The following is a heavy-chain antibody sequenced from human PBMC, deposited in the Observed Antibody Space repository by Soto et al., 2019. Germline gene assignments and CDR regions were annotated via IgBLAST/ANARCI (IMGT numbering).Heavy chain of an antibody. CDR3: ARRRDYDGSGPYDY. J-gene: IGHJ4*02. D-gene: IGHD3-10*01. CDR1: GGSVSGYY. CDR2: IYYSDRT. V-gene: IGHV4-59*08. Sequence: QVQLQESGPGLVKPSETLSLTCTVSGGSVSGYYWSWIRQPPGKGLEWIGYIYYSDRTNYSPSLKSRVTMSVDTSKNQFSLRLSSVTAADTAVYYCARRRDYDGSGPYDYWGQGSLVTVSS.